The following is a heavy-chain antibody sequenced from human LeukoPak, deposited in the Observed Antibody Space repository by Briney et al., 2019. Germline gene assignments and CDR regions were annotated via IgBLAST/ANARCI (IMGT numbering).Heavy chain of an antibody. CDR1: GGTFNNYA. Sequence: SVKVSCKASGGTFNNYAVSWVRQAPGQGLEWMGGILPMFGAADYAQKFQGRLTIITDGSKSTVSMELKSLRSEDTAVYYCAREDRISMDRGSWGFDSWGQGTLVTVSS. V-gene: IGHV1-69*05. CDR2: ILPMFGAA. CDR3: AREDRISMDRGSWGFDS. D-gene: IGHD3-10*01. J-gene: IGHJ4*02.